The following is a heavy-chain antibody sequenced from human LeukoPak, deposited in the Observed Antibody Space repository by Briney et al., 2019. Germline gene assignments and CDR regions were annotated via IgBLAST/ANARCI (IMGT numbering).Heavy chain of an antibody. V-gene: IGHV3-30*18. CDR1: VFTFRSYG. D-gene: IGHD3-22*01. Sequence: GGSLRLSCAASVFTFRSYGIHWVRQPPGKGLEWVVVISYEGSNKYYADSVKDRFTISRDNSKDTLYLQMNSLRAEDTAVYYCAKDRLGALYYYDSSGYYRLDYWGQGTLVTVSS. J-gene: IGHJ4*02. CDR2: ISYEGSNK. CDR3: AKDRLGALYYYDSSGYYRLDY.